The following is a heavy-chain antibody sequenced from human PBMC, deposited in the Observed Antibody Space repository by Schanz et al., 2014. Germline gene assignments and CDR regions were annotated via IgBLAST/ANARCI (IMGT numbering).Heavy chain of an antibody. D-gene: IGHD6-6*01. V-gene: IGHV1-2*06. CDR3: ARERASSIADH. CDR1: GYTFIDYY. CDR2: INPNSGGT. Sequence: QVQLVQSGAEVKKPGASVKVSCKASGYTFIDYYMHWVRQAPGQGLEWMGRINPNSGGTNYAQRFQGRVTLTRDTSISTVYMELSRLRSDDTAVYYCARERASSIADHWGQGTLLAVSS. J-gene: IGHJ4*02.